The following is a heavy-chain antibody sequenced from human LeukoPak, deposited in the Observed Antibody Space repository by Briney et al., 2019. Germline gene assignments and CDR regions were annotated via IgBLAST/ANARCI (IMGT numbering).Heavy chain of an antibody. D-gene: IGHD3-22*01. CDR3: ARGSITMIVVVLHAFDI. CDR1: GGSISSSSYY. CDR2: IYYSGST. J-gene: IGHJ3*02. V-gene: IGHV4-39*07. Sequence: SETLSLTCTVSGGSISSSSYYWGWIRQPPGKGLEWIGSIYYSGSTYYNPSLKSRVTISVDTSKNQFSLKLSSVTAADTAVYYCARGSITMIVVVLHAFDIWGQGTMVTVSS.